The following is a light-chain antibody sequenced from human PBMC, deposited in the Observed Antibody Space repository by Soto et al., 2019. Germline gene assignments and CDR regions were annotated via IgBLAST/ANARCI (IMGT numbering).Light chain of an antibody. CDR1: QSVFSS. V-gene: IGKV3-15*01. Sequence: DIVMTQSPATLSVSPGERATLSCRASQSVFSSLAWYQQKPGQAPRLLIYGAATRATGIPARFSGSGSGTEFTLTISSLQSEDFAVYFCQQYHNWPAFGQGTKVDI. CDR2: GAA. CDR3: QQYHNWPA. J-gene: IGKJ1*01.